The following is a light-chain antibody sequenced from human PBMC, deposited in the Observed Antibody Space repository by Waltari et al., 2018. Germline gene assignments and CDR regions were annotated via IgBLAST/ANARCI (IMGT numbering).Light chain of an antibody. Sequence: ELVMTQSPATLSVSPGERASLPCRASQSASTGLAWYQQTPGQAPRLLIYRASTRAAGIPDRFSGSGSGTEFTLTISSLQSEDSAIYYCQQYNIWPWTFGQGTKVDIK. CDR3: QQYNIWPWT. J-gene: IGKJ1*01. V-gene: IGKV3-15*01. CDR2: RAS. CDR1: QSASTG.